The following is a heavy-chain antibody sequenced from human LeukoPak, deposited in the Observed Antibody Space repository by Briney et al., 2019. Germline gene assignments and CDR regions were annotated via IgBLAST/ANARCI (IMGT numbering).Heavy chain of an antibody. CDR2: ISAYNGNT. J-gene: IGHJ4*02. V-gene: IGHV1-18*01. CDR3: ASVYSAYDLAQLDY. Sequence: ASVKVSCKASGYTFTSYGISWVRQAPGQGLEWMGWISAYNGNTNYAQKLQGRVTMTTDTSTSTAYMELRSLRSDDTAVYYCASVYSAYDLAQLDYWGQGTLVTVSS. D-gene: IGHD5-12*01. CDR1: GYTFTSYG.